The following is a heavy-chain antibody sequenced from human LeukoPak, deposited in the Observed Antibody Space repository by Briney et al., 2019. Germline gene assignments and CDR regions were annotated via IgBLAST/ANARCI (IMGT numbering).Heavy chain of an antibody. D-gene: IGHD3-3*02. CDR2: ISSSSTTI. CDR1: GFTFSSYS. J-gene: IGHJ4*02. CDR3: ARGPYKHFWSGYSDY. Sequence: PGGTLRLSCSASGFTFSSYSMNWVRQAPGKGLEWVSYISSSSTTIYYADSVKGRFTISRDNAKNSLYLQMNSLSVADTAVYYCARGPYKHFWSGYSDYWGEGTLVTVSS. V-gene: IGHV3-48*01.